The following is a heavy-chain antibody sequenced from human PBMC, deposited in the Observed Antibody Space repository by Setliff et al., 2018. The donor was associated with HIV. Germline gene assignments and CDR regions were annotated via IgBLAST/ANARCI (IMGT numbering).Heavy chain of an antibody. V-gene: IGHV3-48*03. J-gene: IGHJ6*04. CDR3: VTFVVEDV. D-gene: IGHD2-2*01. CDR1: GFTFSNYE. Sequence: GGSLRLSCAASGFTFSNYEMNWVRQAPGKGLEWGSYISSSGTTIYYADSVKGRFTISRDNAKNSLYLQMNSLRAEDTAVYYCVTFVVEDVWGKGTTVTVSS. CDR2: ISSSGTTI.